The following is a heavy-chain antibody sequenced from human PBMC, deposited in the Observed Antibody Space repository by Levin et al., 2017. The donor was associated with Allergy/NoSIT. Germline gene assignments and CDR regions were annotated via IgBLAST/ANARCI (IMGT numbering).Heavy chain of an antibody. CDR1: GFTFDDYA. J-gene: IGHJ3*02. CDR2: ISWNSGSI. V-gene: IGHV3-9*01. CDR3: AKDMGYSSSWYSAFDI. Sequence: SCAASGFTFDDYAMHWVRQAPGKGLEWVSGISWNSGSIGYADSVKGRFTISRDNAKNSLYLQMNSLRAEDTALYYCAKDMGYSSSWYSAFDIWGQGTMVTVSS. D-gene: IGHD6-13*01.